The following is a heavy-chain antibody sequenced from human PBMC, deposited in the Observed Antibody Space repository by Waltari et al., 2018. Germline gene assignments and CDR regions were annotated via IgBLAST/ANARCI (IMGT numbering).Heavy chain of an antibody. CDR3: ARFVGVRGSSHMMDV. CDR2: IDGSGVYT. CDR1: GFTFSGKG. D-gene: IGHD3-3*01. V-gene: IGHV3-23*01. J-gene: IGHJ6*02. Sequence: VQVQESGGELVQSGGSLSRACAASGFTFSGKGMSWVRQSPGKGLEWVSGIDGSGVYTYYADPVRGRFTISRDNSKNTLYLQMSSLRADDTAVYYCARFVGVRGSSHMMDVWGQGTTVIVSS.